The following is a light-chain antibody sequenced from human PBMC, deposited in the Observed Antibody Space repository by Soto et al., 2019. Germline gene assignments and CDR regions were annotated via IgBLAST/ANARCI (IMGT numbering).Light chain of an antibody. CDR2: GIS. Sequence: EIVMTQSPATLSVSPGERATLSCRASQSVTTNLAWYQQKPGQAPRLLIYGISTRATGIPTRFSGSGSGTEFTLTISSLQSEDFAVYYCQQYKKWPRTFGHGTKVDIK. J-gene: IGKJ1*01. CDR1: QSVTTN. CDR3: QQYKKWPRT. V-gene: IGKV3-15*01.